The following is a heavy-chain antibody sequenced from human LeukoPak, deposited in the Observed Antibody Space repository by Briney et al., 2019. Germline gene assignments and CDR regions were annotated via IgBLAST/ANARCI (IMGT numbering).Heavy chain of an antibody. D-gene: IGHD3-22*01. CDR3: ASTPYYYDSSGYHGY. CDR2: IYSGGST. V-gene: IGHV3-53*05. J-gene: IGHJ4*02. CDR1: GFTVSSNY. Sequence: GGSLRLSCAASGFTVSSNYMSWVRQAPGKGLEWVSVIYSGGSTYYADSVKGRFTISRDNSKNTLYLQMNSLRAEDTAVYYCASTPYYYDSSGYHGYWGQGTLVTVSS.